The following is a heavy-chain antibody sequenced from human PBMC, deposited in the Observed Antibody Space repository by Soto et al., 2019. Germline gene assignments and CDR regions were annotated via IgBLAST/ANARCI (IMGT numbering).Heavy chain of an antibody. CDR3: ARGTSGGYYDSSGAPNAFNI. Sequence: GASVKVSCKASGYTFTGYYMHWVRQAPGQGLEWMGWINPNSGGTNYAQKFQGWVTMTRDTSISTAYMELSRLRSDDTAVYYCARGTSGGYYDSSGAPNAFNIWGQGTMVTVSS. CDR2: INPNSGGT. D-gene: IGHD3-22*01. CDR1: GYTFTGYY. J-gene: IGHJ3*02. V-gene: IGHV1-2*04.